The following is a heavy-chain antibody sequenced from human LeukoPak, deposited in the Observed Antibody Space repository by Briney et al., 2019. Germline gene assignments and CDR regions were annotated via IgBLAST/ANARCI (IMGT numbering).Heavy chain of an antibody. Sequence: ASVKVSCKVSGYTLTELSMHWVRQAPGKGLEWMGGFDPEDGETIYAQKFQGRVTMTEDTSTDTAYMELSSLRSEDTAVYYCARVRTNDFWSGYGPTPTYYFDYWGQGTLVTVSS. CDR3: ARVRTNDFWSGYGPTPTYYFDY. J-gene: IGHJ4*02. D-gene: IGHD3-3*01. CDR1: GYTLTELS. V-gene: IGHV1-24*01. CDR2: FDPEDGET.